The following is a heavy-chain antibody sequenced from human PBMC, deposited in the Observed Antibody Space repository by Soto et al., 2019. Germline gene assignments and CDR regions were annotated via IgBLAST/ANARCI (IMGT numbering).Heavy chain of an antibody. D-gene: IGHD3-22*01. CDR2: INPSGGST. CDR1: GYTFTSYY. Sequence: QVQLVQSGAEVKKPGASVKVSCKASGYTFTSYYMHWVRQAPGQGLEWMGIINPSGGSTSYAQKFQGRVTMTRDTSTSTVYMELSSLRSEDTAVYYCARYYYDSSGYLLPQIYGMDVWGQGTTVTVSS. J-gene: IGHJ6*02. V-gene: IGHV1-46*01. CDR3: ARYYYDSSGYLLPQIYGMDV.